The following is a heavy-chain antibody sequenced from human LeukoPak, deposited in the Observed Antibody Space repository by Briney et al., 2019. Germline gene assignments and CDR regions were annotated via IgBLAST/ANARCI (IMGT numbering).Heavy chain of an antibody. D-gene: IGHD2-8*02. CDR2: ISWNSGSI. J-gene: IGHJ3*02. CDR1: GFTFDAYA. V-gene: IGHV3-9*01. Sequence: GGSLRLSCAAYGFTFDAYAIHWVRQTPGKGLEWVSGISWNSGSIGYADSVEGRFTISRDNAKNFLYLQMNSLRTEDTAFYYCTKSLARTGGHVDTFDIWGQGTEVTVSS. CDR3: TKSLARTGGHVDTFDI.